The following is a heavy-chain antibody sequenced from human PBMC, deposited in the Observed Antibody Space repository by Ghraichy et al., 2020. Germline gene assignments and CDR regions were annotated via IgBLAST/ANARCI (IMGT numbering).Heavy chain of an antibody. Sequence: LSLTCAASGFTFSDYYMSWIRQAPGKGLEWVSYISSSSSYTNYADSVKGRFTISRDNAKNSLYLQMNSLRAEDTAVYYCARDRIAARLGMDVWGKGTTVTVSS. D-gene: IGHD6-6*01. CDR1: GFTFSDYY. V-gene: IGHV3-11*06. CDR3: ARDRIAARLGMDV. J-gene: IGHJ6*03. CDR2: ISSSSSYT.